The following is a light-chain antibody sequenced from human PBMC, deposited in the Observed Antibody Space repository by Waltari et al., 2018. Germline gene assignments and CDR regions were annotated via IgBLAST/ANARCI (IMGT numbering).Light chain of an antibody. J-gene: IGKJ4*01. Sequence: DIQVTKSPSSLSASVGHSVTITCRASQSISTYLNWYQQKPGKAPNLLIYAASSLQSGVPSRFSGSGSGTDFTLTISSLQPEDFATYYCQQSYSTPLTFGGGTNLEIK. CDR2: AAS. CDR1: QSISTY. V-gene: IGKV1-39*01. CDR3: QQSYSTPLT.